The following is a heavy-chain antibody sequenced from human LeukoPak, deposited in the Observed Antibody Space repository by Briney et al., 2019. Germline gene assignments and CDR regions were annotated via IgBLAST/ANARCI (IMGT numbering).Heavy chain of an antibody. Sequence: ASVKVSCKVSGYTLTELSMHWVRQAPGKGLEWMGGFDPEDGETTYAQRFQGRVTMTEDTSTDIAYMELSSLRSEDTAVYYCATDKETQLALDYWGQGTLVTVSS. CDR3: ATDKETQLALDY. CDR1: GYTLTELS. V-gene: IGHV1-24*01. J-gene: IGHJ4*02. D-gene: IGHD3-3*02. CDR2: FDPEDGET.